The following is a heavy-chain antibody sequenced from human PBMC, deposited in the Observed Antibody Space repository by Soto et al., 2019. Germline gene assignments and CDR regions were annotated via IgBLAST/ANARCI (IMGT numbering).Heavy chain of an antibody. Sequence: TLSLTCTVSGGSISSYYWSWIRQPPGKGLEWIGYIYYSGSTNYNPSLKSRVTISVDTSKNQFSLKLSSVTAADTAVYYCARHYDILTGRLNWFDPWGQGTLVTVSS. CDR1: GGSISSYY. V-gene: IGHV4-59*08. CDR3: ARHYDILTGRLNWFDP. D-gene: IGHD3-9*01. CDR2: IYYSGST. J-gene: IGHJ5*02.